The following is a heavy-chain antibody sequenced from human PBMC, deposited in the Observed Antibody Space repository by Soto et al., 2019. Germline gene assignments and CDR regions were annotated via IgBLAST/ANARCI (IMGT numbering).Heavy chain of an antibody. J-gene: IGHJ6*04. Sequence: EVQLLESGGHLVQPGGSLRLSCAASGFTFNNYGVNWVRQAPGKGLEWVSNIDGPGGRILYADSVKGRFTISRDNSKNTLYLQMNSLRAEDTAVYHCAKDRADSWTIDVWGKGTTVAVSS. CDR2: IDGPGGRI. D-gene: IGHD3-10*01. CDR1: GFTFNNYG. CDR3: AKDRADSWTIDV. V-gene: IGHV3-23*01.